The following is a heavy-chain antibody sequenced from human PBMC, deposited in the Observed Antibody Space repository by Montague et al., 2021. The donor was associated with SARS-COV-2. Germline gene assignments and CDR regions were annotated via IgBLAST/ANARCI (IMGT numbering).Heavy chain of an antibody. CDR2: INHRGTS. CDR3: ARGRQHFNMIVVVMTGGEYYFDY. V-gene: IGHV4-34*01. CDR1: GGSFSDYF. J-gene: IGHJ4*02. D-gene: IGHD3-22*01. Sequence: SETLSLTCAVYGGSFSDYFWTWIRQPPGKGLEWIGEINHRGTSNYNPSLKSRVSISVDTSKNQFSLYLGSVTAADTAVYYCARGRQHFNMIVVVMTGGEYYFDYGGRGTLVTVS.